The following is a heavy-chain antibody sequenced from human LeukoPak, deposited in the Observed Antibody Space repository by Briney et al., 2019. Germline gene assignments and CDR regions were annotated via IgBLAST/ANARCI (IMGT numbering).Heavy chain of an antibody. Sequence: PGGSLRLSCAASGFTFSSYSMNWVRQAPGKGLEWVSSISSSSSYIYYADSMKGRFTISRDNAKNSLYLQMNSLRAEDTAVYYCARAHLSLDAFDIWGQGTMVTVSS. CDR1: GFTFSSYS. CDR2: ISSSSSYI. V-gene: IGHV3-21*01. D-gene: IGHD1-26*01. J-gene: IGHJ3*02. CDR3: ARAHLSLDAFDI.